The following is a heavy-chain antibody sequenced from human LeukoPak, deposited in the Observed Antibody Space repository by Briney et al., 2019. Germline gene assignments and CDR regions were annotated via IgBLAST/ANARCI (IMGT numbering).Heavy chain of an antibody. V-gene: IGHV3-49*03. D-gene: IGHD2/OR15-2a*01. Sequence: QAGGSLRLSCAASGFTFSSYAMSWFRQAPGKGLEWVGFIRSKAYGGTTEYAASVKGRFTISRDDSKSIAYLQMNSLKTEDTAVYYCTRASENPRREAFDIWGQGTMVTVSS. CDR2: IRSKAYGGTT. J-gene: IGHJ3*02. CDR3: TRASENPRREAFDI. CDR1: GFTFSSYA.